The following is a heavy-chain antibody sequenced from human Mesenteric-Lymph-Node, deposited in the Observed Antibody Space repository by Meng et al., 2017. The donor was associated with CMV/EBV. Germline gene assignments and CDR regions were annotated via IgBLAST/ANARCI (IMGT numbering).Heavy chain of an antibody. J-gene: IGHJ3*02. D-gene: IGHD3-16*01. V-gene: IGHV3-21*01. CDR3: ARDHYVGYDI. CDR1: GFAFSSSS. CDR2: INSGSSFI. Sequence: GEFLKISCESSGFAFSSSSMNWVRLVPGKGLEWVSSINSGSSFIDYSDSVSGRFTVSRDNAKNSLVLQMGSLRAEDTAIYYCARDHYVGYDIWGQGTMVTVSS.